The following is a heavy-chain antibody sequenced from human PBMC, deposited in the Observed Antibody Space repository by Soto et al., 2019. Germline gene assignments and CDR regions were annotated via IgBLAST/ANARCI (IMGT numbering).Heavy chain of an antibody. V-gene: IGHV4-30-2*01. CDR1: GGSISSGGYS. Sequence: QLQLQESGSGLVKPSQTLSLTCAVSGGSISSGGYSWSWIRQPPGKGLEWIGYFYHSGRTYYNPSLKSRVTISVDRSKNQFSLKLSSFTAADTAVYYCARVGVDVWSGYYRGSGFDYWVQGTLVTVSS. J-gene: IGHJ4*02. CDR3: ARVGVDVWSGYYRGSGFDY. D-gene: IGHD3-3*01. CDR2: FYHSGRT.